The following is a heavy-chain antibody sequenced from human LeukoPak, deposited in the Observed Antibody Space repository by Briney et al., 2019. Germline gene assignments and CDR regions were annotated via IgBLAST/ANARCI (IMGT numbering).Heavy chain of an antibody. CDR1: GYSFSSYL. Sequence: GESLKISCQGSGYSFSSYLIGWVRQMPGKAPEWMGVIYPGDSDTRYRPPFQGQVTMSADKSTNTAYLQWRSLRASDSAMYYCARQGHIVGGGWFDPWGQGNLVTVSS. V-gene: IGHV5-51*01. J-gene: IGHJ5*02. D-gene: IGHD2-15*01. CDR2: IYPGDSDT. CDR3: ARQGHIVGGGWFDP.